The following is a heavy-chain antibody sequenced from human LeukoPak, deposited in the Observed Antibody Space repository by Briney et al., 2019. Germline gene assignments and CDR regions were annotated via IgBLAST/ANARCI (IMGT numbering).Heavy chain of an antibody. J-gene: IGHJ4*02. CDR3: ARAPSGYYPYFDY. D-gene: IGHD3-3*01. Sequence: GGSLRLSCAASEFTFSSYTMHWVRQAPGKGLEWVAVISYDGSDKYYADSVKGRFTISRDNSKNTLYLQMSTLRAEDATMYYCARAPSGYYPYFDYWGQGTLVTVSS. CDR1: EFTFSSYT. V-gene: IGHV3-30*04. CDR2: ISYDGSDK.